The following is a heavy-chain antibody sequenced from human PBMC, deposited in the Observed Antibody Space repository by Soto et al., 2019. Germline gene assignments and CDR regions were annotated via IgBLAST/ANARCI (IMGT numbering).Heavy chain of an antibody. V-gene: IGHV4-59*08. CDR1: GGSISSYY. Sequence: SETLSLTCTVSGGSISSYYWSWIRQPPGKGLEWIGYISYSGNTNYNPSLKSRVTISVDTSKNQFSLKLSSVTAADTAVYYCARHGRWLPPDYWGQGTLVTVSS. J-gene: IGHJ4*02. CDR2: ISYSGNT. CDR3: ARHGRWLPPDY. D-gene: IGHD3-22*01.